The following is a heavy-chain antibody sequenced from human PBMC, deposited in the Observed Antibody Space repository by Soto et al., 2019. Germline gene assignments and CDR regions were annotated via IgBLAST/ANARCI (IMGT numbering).Heavy chain of an antibody. Sequence: QVQLQQWGAGLLKPSETLSLTCAVYGGSFSGYYWRWIRQPPGKGLEWIGEINHSGSTNYNPSLKSRVTISVDTSKNQFSLKLSSVTAADTAVYYCARGRGCSSTSCYPYYFDYWGQGTLVTVSS. J-gene: IGHJ4*02. D-gene: IGHD2-2*01. CDR1: GGSFSGYY. CDR2: INHSGST. V-gene: IGHV4-34*01. CDR3: ARGRGCSSTSCYPYYFDY.